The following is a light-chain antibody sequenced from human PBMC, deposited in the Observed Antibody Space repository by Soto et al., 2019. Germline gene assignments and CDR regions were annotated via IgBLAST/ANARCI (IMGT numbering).Light chain of an antibody. Sequence: VLTQPPSVSAAPGQKVTVSCSGSRSNIGNNYVSWYQHLPGTAPKLLIYDNDKRPSGIPDRFSASKSGTSATLDITGLQTGDEADYYCEAWDSNLSGGVFGGGTKVTVL. CDR2: DND. CDR3: EAWDSNLSGGV. V-gene: IGLV1-51*01. CDR1: RSNIGNNY. J-gene: IGLJ2*01.